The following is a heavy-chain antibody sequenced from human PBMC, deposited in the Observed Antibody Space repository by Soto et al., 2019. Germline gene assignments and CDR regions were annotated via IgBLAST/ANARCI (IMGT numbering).Heavy chain of an antibody. J-gene: IGHJ4*02. CDR2: IYWDDDK. CDR3: AHTHIVLVPAATTFDY. V-gene: IGHV2-5*02. D-gene: IGHD2-2*01. CDR1: GFSLSTSGVG. Sequence: GSGPTLVNPTQTLTLTCTFSGFSLSTSGVGVGWIRQPPGKALEWLALIYWDDDKRYSPSLKSRLTITKDTSKNQVVLTMTNLDPVDTATYYCAHTHIVLVPAATTFDYWGQGTLVTISS.